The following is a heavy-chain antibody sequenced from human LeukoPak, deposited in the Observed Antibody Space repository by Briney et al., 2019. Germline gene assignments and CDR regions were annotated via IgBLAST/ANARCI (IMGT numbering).Heavy chain of an antibody. V-gene: IGHV4-59*08. CDR1: GGSISSYY. CDR2: IYYSGST. Sequence: PSETLSLTCTVSGGSISSYYWSWIRQPPVKGLEWIGYIYYSGSTNYNPSLKSRVTISVDTSKNQFSLKLSSVTAADTAVYYCARTSAVRFLEWLSERNHAFDIWGQGTMVTVSS. CDR3: ARTSAVRFLEWLSERNHAFDI. J-gene: IGHJ3*02. D-gene: IGHD3-3*01.